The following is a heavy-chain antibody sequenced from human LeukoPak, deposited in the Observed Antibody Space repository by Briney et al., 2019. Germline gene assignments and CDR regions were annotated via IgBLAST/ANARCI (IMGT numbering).Heavy chain of an antibody. V-gene: IGHV1-8*03. CDR2: MNPNSGNT. D-gene: IGHD6-19*01. CDR1: GYSFTNYD. J-gene: IGHJ4*02. Sequence: ASVQVPCKASGYSFTNYDINWVRQATGQGLEWMGWMNPNSGNTGYAQRFQGRVTITRNTSISTAYMELSSLRSDDTAVYYCARAPSWGGLSSGAYFFDFWGQGSLFTVSS. CDR3: ARAPSWGGLSSGAYFFDF.